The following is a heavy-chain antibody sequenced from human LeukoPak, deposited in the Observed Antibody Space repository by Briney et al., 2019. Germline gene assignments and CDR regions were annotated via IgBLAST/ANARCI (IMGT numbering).Heavy chain of an antibody. J-gene: IGHJ5*02. CDR2: ISYSGNT. V-gene: IGHV4-39*07. D-gene: IGHD3-22*01. CDR1: GGSIISSDYH. CDR3: ARGEDYYDSSGYYPNWFDP. Sequence: SETLSLTCTVSGGSIISSDYHWGWVRQPPGKGLEWIGTISYSGNTNYNPSLKSRVTISVDTSKNQFSLKLSSVTAADTAVYYCARGEDYYDSSGYYPNWFDPWGQGTLVTVSS.